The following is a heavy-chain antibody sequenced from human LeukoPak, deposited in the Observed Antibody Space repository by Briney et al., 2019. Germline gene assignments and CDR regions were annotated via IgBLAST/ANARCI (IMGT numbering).Heavy chain of an antibody. D-gene: IGHD3-9*01. Sequence: GGSLRLSCAASGFTFSSYGMHWVRQAPGKGLEWVAVISYDGSNKYYADSVKGRFTISRDDSKNTLYLQMNSLRAEDTAVYYCARDAKRWGYDIFTGYYRNWFDPWGQGTLVTVSS. CDR1: GFTFSSYG. CDR3: ARDAKRWGYDIFTGYYRNWFDP. J-gene: IGHJ5*02. V-gene: IGHV3-30*19. CDR2: ISYDGSNK.